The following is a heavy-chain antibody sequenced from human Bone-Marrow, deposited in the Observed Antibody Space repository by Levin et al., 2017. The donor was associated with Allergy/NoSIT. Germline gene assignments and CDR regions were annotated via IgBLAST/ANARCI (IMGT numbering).Heavy chain of an antibody. D-gene: IGHD3-10*01. V-gene: IGHV3-30*18. CDR1: GFTFSSYA. Sequence: PGGSLRLSCAASGFTFSSYAMHWVRQAPGKGLEWVAVILYDGSNKYYGDSVKGRFTISRDNSKNTLYLQMNSLRAEDTAVYYCVNSGVLGLYYGSGSYGDYWGQGTLVTVSS. CDR3: VNSGVLGLYYGSGSYGDY. J-gene: IGHJ4*02. CDR2: ILYDGSNK.